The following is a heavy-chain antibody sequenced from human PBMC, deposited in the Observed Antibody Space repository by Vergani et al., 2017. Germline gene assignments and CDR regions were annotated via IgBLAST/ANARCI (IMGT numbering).Heavy chain of an antibody. V-gene: IGHV1-2*02. CDR2: INPNSGGT. CDR3: ARGGIVGTIAQGNYFDP. J-gene: IGHJ5*02. Sequence: QVQLVQSGAEVKKPGASVKVSCKASGYTFTGYYMHWVRQAPGQGLEWMGWINPNSGGTNYAQKFQGRVTMTRDTSISTAYMELSRLSSDDTAVYYCARGGIVGTIAQGNYFDPWGQGTRVTVSS. CDR1: GYTFTGYY. D-gene: IGHD1-26*01.